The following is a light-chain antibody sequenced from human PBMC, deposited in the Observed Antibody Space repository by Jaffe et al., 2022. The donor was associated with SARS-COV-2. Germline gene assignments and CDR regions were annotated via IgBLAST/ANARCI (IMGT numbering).Light chain of an antibody. V-gene: IGLV2-23*01. Sequence: QSALTQPASVSGSPGQSITISCTGTSSDIGSYNLVSWYQQHPGKAPKVMIYEDSKRPSGVSNRFSGSKSGNTASLTISGLQAEDEADYYCCSYAGSTTWVFAGGTKLTVL. CDR3: CSYAGSTTWV. CDR2: EDS. CDR1: SSDIGSYNL. J-gene: IGLJ3*02.